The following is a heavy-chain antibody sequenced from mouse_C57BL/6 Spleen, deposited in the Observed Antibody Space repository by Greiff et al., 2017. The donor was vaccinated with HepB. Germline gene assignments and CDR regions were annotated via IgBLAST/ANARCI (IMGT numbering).Heavy chain of an antibody. CDR3: ARWRDVGYFDV. J-gene: IGHJ1*03. CDR2: ISSGSSTI. D-gene: IGHD3-3*01. Sequence: EVQLVESGGGLVKPGGSLKLSCAASGFTFSDYGMHWVRQAPEKGLEWVAYISSGSSTIYYADTVKGRFTISRDNAKNTLFLQMTSLRSEDTAMYYCARWRDVGYFDVWGTGTTVTVSS. V-gene: IGHV5-17*01. CDR1: GFTFSDYG.